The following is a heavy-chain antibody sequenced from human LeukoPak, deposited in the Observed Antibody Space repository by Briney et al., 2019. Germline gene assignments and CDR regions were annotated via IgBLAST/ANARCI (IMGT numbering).Heavy chain of an antibody. CDR3: AKQPGIAVAGTWDY. D-gene: IGHD6-19*01. Sequence: PGGSLRLSCAASGFTFSSYAMSWVRQAPGKGLEWVSAISGSGGSTYYADSVKGRFTISRGNSKNTLYLQMNSLRAEDTAVYYCAKQPGIAVAGTWDYWGQGTLVTVSS. J-gene: IGHJ4*02. V-gene: IGHV3-23*01. CDR1: GFTFSSYA. CDR2: ISGSGGST.